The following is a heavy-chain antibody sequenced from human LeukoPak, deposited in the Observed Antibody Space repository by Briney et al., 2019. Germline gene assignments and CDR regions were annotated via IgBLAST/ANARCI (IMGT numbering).Heavy chain of an antibody. CDR3: AATLTVTTGSTYYGMDI. V-gene: IGHV1-69*13. J-gene: IGHJ6*02. D-gene: IGHD4-17*01. Sequence: ASVKVSCKASGGTFSSYAISWVRQAPGQGLEWMGGIIPIFGTANYAQNFQGRVTITADESTSTAYIYLSSLTSEDTALYYCAATLTVTTGSTYYGMDIWGQGTTVTVSS. CDR1: GGTFSSYA. CDR2: IIPIFGTA.